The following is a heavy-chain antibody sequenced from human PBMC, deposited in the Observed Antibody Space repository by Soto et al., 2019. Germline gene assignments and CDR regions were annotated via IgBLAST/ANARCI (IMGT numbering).Heavy chain of an antibody. CDR2: IYYSGST. D-gene: IGHD3-10*01. CDR1: GGSISSYY. Sequence: QVQLQESGPGLVKPSETLSLTCTVSGGSISSYYWSWIRQPPGKGLEWIGYIYYSGSTNYNPSLNSRVTISVDTSKKPFSLKLSSVTAADTAVYYCARVWGGAFDIWGQGTMVTVSS. J-gene: IGHJ3*02. CDR3: ARVWGGAFDI. V-gene: IGHV4-59*01.